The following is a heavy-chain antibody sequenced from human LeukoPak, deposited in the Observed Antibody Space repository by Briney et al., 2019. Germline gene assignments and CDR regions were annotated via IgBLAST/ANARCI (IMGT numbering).Heavy chain of an antibody. D-gene: IGHD2-2*02. CDR2: FDPEDGET. CDR3: ATVVEDNVVVPAAIGTEYFQH. CDR1: GYTLTELS. V-gene: IGHV1-24*01. Sequence: ASVKVSCKVSGYTLTELSMHWVRQAPGKGLEWMGGFDPEDGETIYAQKFQGRVTMTEDTSTDTAYMELSSLRSEDTAVYYCATVVEDNVVVPAAIGTEYFQHWGQGTLVTVSS. J-gene: IGHJ1*01.